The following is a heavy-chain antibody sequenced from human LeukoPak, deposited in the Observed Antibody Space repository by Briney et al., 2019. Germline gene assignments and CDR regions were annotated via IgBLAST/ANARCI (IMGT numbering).Heavy chain of an antibody. J-gene: IGHJ5*02. CDR2: ISSSSSYI. CDR3: ARDMGCGGDCYYGSWFDP. CDR1: GFTFSSYS. V-gene: IGHV3-21*01. Sequence: GGSLRLSCAASGFTFSSYSMNWVRQAPGKGLEWVSSISSSSSYIYYADSVKGRFTISRDNAKNSLYLQMNGLRAEDTAVYYCARDMGCGGDCYYGSWFDPWGQGTLVTVSS. D-gene: IGHD2-21*02.